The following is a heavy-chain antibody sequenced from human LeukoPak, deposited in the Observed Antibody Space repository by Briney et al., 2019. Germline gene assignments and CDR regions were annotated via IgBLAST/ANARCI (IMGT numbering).Heavy chain of an antibody. D-gene: IGHD3-3*01. CDR2: IRYDGSNK. CDR1: GFTFSSYG. J-gene: IGHJ4*02. Sequence: GGSLRLSCAASGFTFSSYGMHWVRQAPGKGLEWVAFIRYDGSNKYYADSVKGRFTISRDNSKNTLYLQMNSLRAEDTAVYYCAKGDITIFGVVIMPPYYFDYWGQGTLVTVSS. CDR3: AKGDITIFGVVIMPPYYFDY. V-gene: IGHV3-30*02.